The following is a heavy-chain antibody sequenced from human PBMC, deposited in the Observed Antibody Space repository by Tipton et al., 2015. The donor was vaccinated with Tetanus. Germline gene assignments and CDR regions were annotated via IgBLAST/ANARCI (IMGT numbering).Heavy chain of an antibody. CDR1: EYSFTGYY. J-gene: IGHJ4*02. Sequence: QVQLVQSGAEVTKPGASVKVSCRASEYSFTGYYIRWPRQAPGQGLEWMGCINSNNGGTNYAQKFQGSVTMTRDTSISTAYMELSRLRSDDTAVYYCARELGGSGFPDYWGQGTLVTVSS. D-gene: IGHD3-10*01. CDR2: INSNNGGT. CDR3: ARELGGSGFPDY. V-gene: IGHV1-2*02.